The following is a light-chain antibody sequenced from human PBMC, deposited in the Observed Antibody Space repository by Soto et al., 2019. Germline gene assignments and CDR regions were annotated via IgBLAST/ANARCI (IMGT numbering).Light chain of an antibody. CDR2: DAS. Sequence: EIVLTQSPGTLSLSPGERATLSCRASQSVSSSLAWYQQKPGLAPTLLISDASSRASGVPDRFTGGGSGTDFTLTISSLEPEDFALYYCQQRSNWPITFGQGTRLE. J-gene: IGKJ5*01. CDR1: QSVSSS. V-gene: IGKV3-11*01. CDR3: QQRSNWPIT.